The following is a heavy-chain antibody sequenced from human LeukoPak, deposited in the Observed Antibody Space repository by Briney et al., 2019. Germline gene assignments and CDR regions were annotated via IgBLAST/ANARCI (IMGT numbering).Heavy chain of an antibody. J-gene: IGHJ4*02. Sequence: QSGRSLRLSCSASGFTFSSYAMHWVRQAPVKGLEWVAVISSDGSHTNYADSVKGRFTISRDNSKNTLYLQMNSLRAEDTAVYYCAPTYYYDSSGYYYDYWGQGTLVTVSS. CDR2: ISSDGSHT. D-gene: IGHD3-22*01. CDR3: APTYYYDSSGYYYDY. CDR1: GFTFSSYA. V-gene: IGHV3-30*04.